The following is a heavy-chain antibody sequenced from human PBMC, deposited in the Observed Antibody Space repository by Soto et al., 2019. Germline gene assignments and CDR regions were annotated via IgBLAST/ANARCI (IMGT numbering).Heavy chain of an antibody. CDR1: GYTFTSYD. CDR3: ARVKRGRRWGWFGEFGFDY. Sequence: QVQLVQSGAEVKKPGASVKVSCKASGYTFTSYDINWVRQATGQGLEWMGWMNPNSGNTGYAQKFQGRVTMTRNTXXSXAXXELRSLRSEDTAVYYCARVKRGRRWGWFGEFGFDYWGQGTLVTVSS. D-gene: IGHD3-10*01. V-gene: IGHV1-8*01. J-gene: IGHJ4*02. CDR2: MNPNSGNT.